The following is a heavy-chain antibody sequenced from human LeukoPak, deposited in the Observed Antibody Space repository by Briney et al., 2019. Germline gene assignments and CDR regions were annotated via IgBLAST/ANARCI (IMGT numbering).Heavy chain of an antibody. V-gene: IGHV1-18*04. D-gene: IGHD2-15*01. CDR2: ISAYNGNT. CDR1: GYIFTGYY. CDR3: ARDSEGWELPGY. J-gene: IGHJ4*02. Sequence: ASVKVSCKASGYIFTGYYMHWVRQAPGQGLEWMGWISAYNGNTNYAQKLQGRVTMTTDTSTSTAYMELRSLRSDDTAVYYCARDSEGWELPGYWGQGTLVTVSS.